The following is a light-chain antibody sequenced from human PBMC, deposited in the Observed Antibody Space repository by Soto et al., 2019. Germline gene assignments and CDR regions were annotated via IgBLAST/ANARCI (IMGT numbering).Light chain of an antibody. CDR2: GAS. J-gene: IGKJ4*01. CDR3: QQYNSWPLP. Sequence: EIVLAQSPGTLSLSPGQRATLSCRASEGVASNYLAWYQHKPGQSPRLLLFGASNRATGIPDRFSGSGSGTDFTLTISSLESEDSAVYYCQQYNSWPLPFGGGTKVDIK. V-gene: IGKV3-20*01. CDR1: EGVASNY.